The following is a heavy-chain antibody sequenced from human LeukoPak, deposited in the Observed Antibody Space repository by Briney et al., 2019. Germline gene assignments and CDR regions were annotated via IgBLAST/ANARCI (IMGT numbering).Heavy chain of an antibody. CDR2: ISYDGSNK. V-gene: IGHV3-30-3*01. Sequence: PGGPLRPSCAASGFTFSSYAMHWVRQAPGKGLEWVAVISYDGSNKYYADSVKGRFTISRDNSKNTLYLQMNSLRAEDTAVYYCAKTYSSGWPNPFDYWGQGTLVTVSS. CDR1: GFTFSSYA. J-gene: IGHJ4*02. D-gene: IGHD6-19*01. CDR3: AKTYSSGWPNPFDY.